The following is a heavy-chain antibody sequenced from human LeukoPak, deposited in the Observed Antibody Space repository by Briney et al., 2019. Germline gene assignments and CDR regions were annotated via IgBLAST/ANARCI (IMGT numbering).Heavy chain of an antibody. Sequence: GASVKVSCKASGYTFTSYDINWVRQATGQGLEWMGWMNPNSGNTGYAQKFQGRVTMTRNTSISTAYMELSSLRSEDTAVYYCATVYSSGWYYFDYWGQGTLVTVSS. CDR2: MNPNSGNT. J-gene: IGHJ4*02. V-gene: IGHV1-8*01. CDR3: ATVYSSGWYYFDY. D-gene: IGHD6-19*01. CDR1: GYTFTSYD.